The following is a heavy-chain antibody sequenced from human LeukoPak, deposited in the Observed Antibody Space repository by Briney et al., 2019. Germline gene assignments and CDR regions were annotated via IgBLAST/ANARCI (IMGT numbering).Heavy chain of an antibody. Sequence: GGSLRLSCAASGFTFSNYWMSWVRQAPGKGLEWVAHINKDGSEIYYVDSVKGRFTISRDNAKSSPSLQLNSLRVEDTAVYYCARDKVTYWGQGILVTVSS. J-gene: IGHJ4*02. CDR2: INKDGSEI. CDR1: GFTFSNYW. CDR3: ARDKVTY. V-gene: IGHV3-7*01.